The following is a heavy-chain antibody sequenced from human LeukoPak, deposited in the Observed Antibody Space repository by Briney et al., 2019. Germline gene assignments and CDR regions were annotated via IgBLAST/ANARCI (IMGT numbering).Heavy chain of an antibody. D-gene: IGHD3-22*01. CDR3: ARGSSGYYYFDYYMDV. CDR2: INHSGST. J-gene: IGHJ6*03. V-gene: IGHV4-34*01. CDR1: GGSFSGYY. Sequence: SETLSLTCAVYGGSFSGYYWSWIRQPPGKGLEWIGEINHSGSTNYNPSLKSRVTISVDTSKNQFSLKLSSVTAADTAVYYCARGSSGYYYFDYYMDVWGKGTTVTVS.